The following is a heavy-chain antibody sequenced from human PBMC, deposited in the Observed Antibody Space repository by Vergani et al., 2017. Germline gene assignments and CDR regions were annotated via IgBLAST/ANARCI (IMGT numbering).Heavy chain of an antibody. J-gene: IGHJ5*02. CDR1: GGSISSYY. CDR2: IYYSGST. V-gene: IGHV4-59*01. CDR3: ARGRNPATHWFDP. Sequence: QVQLQESGPGLVKPSETLSLTCTVSGGSISSYYWSWIRQPPGKGLEWIGYIYYSGSTNYNPSLKSRVTISVDTSKNQFSLKLSSVTAADTAVYYCARGRNPATHWFDPWGQGTLVTVSS. D-gene: IGHD1-14*01.